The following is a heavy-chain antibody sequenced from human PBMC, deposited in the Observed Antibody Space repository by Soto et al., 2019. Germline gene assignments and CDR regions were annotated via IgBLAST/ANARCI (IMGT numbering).Heavy chain of an antibody. V-gene: IGHV4-59*01. CDR2: IYYSGST. CDR1: GGSMSSYY. D-gene: IGHD2-21*01. CDR3: ASSRYCGGDCYSDFDH. Sequence: SETLSLTCSVSGGSMSSYYWSWIRQPPGKGLEWIGYIYYSGSTNYNPSLKSRVTISEDTSKNQFSLRLTSVTAADTAVYYCASSRYCGGDCYSDFDHWGQGTLVTVSS. J-gene: IGHJ4*02.